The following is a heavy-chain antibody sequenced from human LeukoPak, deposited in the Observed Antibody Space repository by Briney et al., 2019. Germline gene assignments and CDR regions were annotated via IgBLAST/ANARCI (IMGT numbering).Heavy chain of an antibody. D-gene: IGHD3-3*01. CDR3: AREPNYDFWSGPSGGFDP. CDR2: IYYSGST. CDR1: GGSISSSSYY. V-gene: IGHV4-39*07. J-gene: IGHJ5*02. Sequence: PSETLSLTCTVSGGSISSSSYYWGWIRQPPGKGLEWIGSIYYSGSTYYNPSLKSRVTISVDTSKNQFSLKLSSVTAADTAVYYCAREPNYDFWSGPSGGFDPWGQGTLVNVSS.